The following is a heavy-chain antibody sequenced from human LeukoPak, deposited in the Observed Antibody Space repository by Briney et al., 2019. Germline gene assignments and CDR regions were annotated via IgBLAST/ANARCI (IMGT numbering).Heavy chain of an antibody. V-gene: IGHV3-48*02. CDR3: ARDWGYGYSDQ. CDR2: ITYSSNTI. J-gene: IGHJ4*02. CDR1: NFTFKAYN. D-gene: IGHD4-11*01. Sequence: PGGSLRLSCVAYNFTFKAYNMTWVRQAAGKGLEWFSYITYSSNTISYADSVRGRFSVSRDNDKDAVYLQLNSLTDEDTAIYYCARDWGYGYSDQWGQGTLVTVSS.